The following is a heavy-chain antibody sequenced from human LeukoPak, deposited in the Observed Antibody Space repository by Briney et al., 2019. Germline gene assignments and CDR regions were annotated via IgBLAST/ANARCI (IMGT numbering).Heavy chain of an antibody. Sequence: SETLSLTCAVYGGSFSGYHWSWIRQPPGKGLEWIGEINHSGSTNYNPSLKSRVTISVDTSKNQFSLKLSSVTAADTAVYYCGSTTLGGWGQGTLVTVSS. CDR3: GSTTLGG. J-gene: IGHJ4*02. V-gene: IGHV4-34*01. CDR1: GGSFSGYH. CDR2: INHSGST. D-gene: IGHD2-2*01.